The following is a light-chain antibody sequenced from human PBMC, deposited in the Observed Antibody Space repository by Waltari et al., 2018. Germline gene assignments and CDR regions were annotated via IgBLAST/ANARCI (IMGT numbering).Light chain of an antibody. CDR1: QGISSY. CDR3: QQLNIYPHT. Sequence: DIQLTQSPPFLSASVGDRVTITRRASQGISSYLAWYQQRPGTAPKLLISAASTLQSGVPSRFSGSGSGTEFTLTISSLQPEDFATYYCQQLNIYPHTFGQGTKLEI. J-gene: IGKJ2*01. V-gene: IGKV1-9*01. CDR2: AAS.